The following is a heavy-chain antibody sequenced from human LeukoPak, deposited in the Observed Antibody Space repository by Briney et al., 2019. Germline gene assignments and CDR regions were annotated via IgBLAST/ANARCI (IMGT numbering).Heavy chain of an antibody. Sequence: SETLSLTCTVSGGSISSSYWSWIRQPPGKGLEWIGYIYYSGSPNYNPSLKSRVTISVDTSKNQFSLKLSSVTAADTAVYYCARDKPLGELSHDAFDIWGQGTMVTVSS. CDR3: ARDKPLGELSHDAFDI. V-gene: IGHV4-59*01. J-gene: IGHJ3*02. CDR2: IYYSGSP. CDR1: GGSISSSY. D-gene: IGHD3-10*01.